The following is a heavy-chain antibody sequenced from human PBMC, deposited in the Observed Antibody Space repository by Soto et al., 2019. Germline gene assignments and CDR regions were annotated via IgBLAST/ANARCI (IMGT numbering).Heavy chain of an antibody. CDR1: GGSISSYY. V-gene: IGHV4-4*07. D-gene: IGHD6-13*01. CDR3: ARDVQQLVHNWFDP. Sequence: SETLSLTCTVPGGSISSYYWSWIRQPAGKGLEWIGRIYTSGSTNYNPSLKSRVTMSVDTSKNQFSLKLSSVTAADTAVYYCARDVQQLVHNWFDPWGQGTLVTVSS. J-gene: IGHJ5*02. CDR2: IYTSGST.